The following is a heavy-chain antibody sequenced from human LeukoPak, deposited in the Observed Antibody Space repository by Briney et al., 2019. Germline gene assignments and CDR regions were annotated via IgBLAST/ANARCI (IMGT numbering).Heavy chain of an antibody. J-gene: IGHJ4*02. V-gene: IGHV1-2*06. CDR2: INPNSGDT. Sequence: EASVKASCKASGYTFTGYYVHWVRQAPGQGLEWMGRINPNSGDTNYAQKFQGRVTMTRDTSISTAYMELSRLRSDDTAVYYCARDYCGGDCFPDYWGQGTLVTVSS. CDR1: GYTFTGYY. D-gene: IGHD2-21*02. CDR3: ARDYCGGDCFPDY.